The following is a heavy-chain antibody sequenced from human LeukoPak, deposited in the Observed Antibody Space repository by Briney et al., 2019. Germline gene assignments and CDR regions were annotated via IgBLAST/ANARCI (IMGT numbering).Heavy chain of an antibody. CDR3: ARESSVTAMDIGSY. D-gene: IGHD2-2*03. Sequence: ASVKVSCKASGYTFTTYYMHWVRQAPGQGLEWMGIINCSGGSTIYAQKFQGRVTMTRDTSTRTVYMELSSLRSEDTAVYYCARESSVTAMDIGSYWGQETLVTVSS. CDR2: INCSGGST. CDR1: GYTFTTYY. J-gene: IGHJ4*02. V-gene: IGHV1-46*01.